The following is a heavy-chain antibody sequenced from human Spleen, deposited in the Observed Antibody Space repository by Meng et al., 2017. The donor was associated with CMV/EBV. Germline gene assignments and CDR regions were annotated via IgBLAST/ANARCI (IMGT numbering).Heavy chain of an antibody. D-gene: IGHD1-26*01. J-gene: IGHJ4*02. Sequence: SETLSLTCAISGDSISNNSAAWNWIRQSPSRGLEWLGRTYYRSKWYNDYAGSVRGRIIIKPDTSKNQVSLQMNPVTPEDTAVYYCTREVGSYSHFDHWGQGILVTVSS. V-gene: IGHV6-1*01. CDR3: TREVGSYSHFDH. CDR1: GDSISNNSAA. CDR2: TYYRSKWYN.